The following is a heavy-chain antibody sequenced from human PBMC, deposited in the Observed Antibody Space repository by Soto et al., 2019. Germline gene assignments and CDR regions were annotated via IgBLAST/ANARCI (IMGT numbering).Heavy chain of an antibody. CDR1: GFIFSNYW. CDR2: INNDGSIR. D-gene: IGHD2-2*01. CDR3: AKRDVGAGYHH. V-gene: IGHV3-74*01. J-gene: IGHJ1*01. Sequence: EVHLVESGGGLVQPGGSLRLSCTASGFIFSNYWIHWVRQAPGKWLGWVSRINNDGSIRDYVDSVKGRFTISRDNAKNTLYLQMNSLRAEDTAVYYCAKRDVGAGYHHWGQGTLVTVSS.